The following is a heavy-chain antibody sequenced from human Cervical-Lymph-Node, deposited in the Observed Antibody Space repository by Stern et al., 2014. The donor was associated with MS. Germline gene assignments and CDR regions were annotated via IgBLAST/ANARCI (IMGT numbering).Heavy chain of an antibody. J-gene: IGHJ4*02. CDR3: ARDEYDSSGYFYY. V-gene: IGHV3-33*01. D-gene: IGHD3-22*01. CDR1: GFIFNTYG. Sequence: VHLVESGGGVVQPGRSLRLSCAASGFIFNTYGMHWVRQAPVKGLEWVAMIWHDGSNKIYADSVKGRFTISRDNSKNTLFLQMTSLRADDTAVYYCARDEYDSSGYFYYWGQGTLVTVSS. CDR2: IWHDGSNK.